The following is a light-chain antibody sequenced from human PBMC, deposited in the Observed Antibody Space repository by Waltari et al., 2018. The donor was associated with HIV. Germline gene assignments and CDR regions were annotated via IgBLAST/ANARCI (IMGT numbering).Light chain of an antibody. CDR2: DAS. J-gene: IGKJ3*01. CDR1: QTVTNK. Sequence: IQLTQSPSPLSASVGDSVSITCRASQTVTNKVNWYQQKPGKAPQVLIYDASTLQSGVPSRFRGGGSGTAFTLTITSLQPDDFATYFCQQSYSSPLTFGPGTKVDIK. V-gene: IGKV1-39*01. CDR3: QQSYSSPLT.